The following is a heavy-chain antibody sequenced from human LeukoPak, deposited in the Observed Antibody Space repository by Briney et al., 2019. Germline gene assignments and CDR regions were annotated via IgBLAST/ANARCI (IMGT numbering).Heavy chain of an antibody. V-gene: IGHV3-15*01. J-gene: IGHJ6*02. CDR3: TASRVIGPLMDV. D-gene: IGHD2-21*01. Sequence: GGSLRLSCAASGFTFTKAWMSWVRQAPGKGLEWVGRIQSKSDGGTTDNAAPLKGRFTMSRDDSKNTLYLEMNSLKTEDTAVYYCTASRVIGPLMDVWGQGTAVTVSS. CDR1: GFTFTKAW. CDR2: IQSKSDGGTT.